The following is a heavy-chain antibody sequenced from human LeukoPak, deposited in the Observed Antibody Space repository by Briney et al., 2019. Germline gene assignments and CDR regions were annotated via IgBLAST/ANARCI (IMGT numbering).Heavy chain of an antibody. CDR3: AREGNHQLSYDAFDI. CDR2: TNNRSTWYT. V-gene: IGHV6-1*01. CDR1: GDSVSSNSAA. Sequence: SPTLSLSCAISGDSVSSNSAAWNWIRHPQSPGLEWLRRTNNRSTWYTDYTLSVKSRITITPDTSKNQFSLHLNSVTLEATDVYYCAREGNHQLSYDAFDIWGQGTMVTVSS. J-gene: IGHJ3*02. D-gene: IGHD1-14*01.